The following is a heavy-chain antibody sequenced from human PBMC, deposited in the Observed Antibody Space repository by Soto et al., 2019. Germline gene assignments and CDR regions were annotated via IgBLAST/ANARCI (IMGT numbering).Heavy chain of an antibody. J-gene: IGHJ4*02. CDR1: GGSISSSSYY. V-gene: IGHV4-39*01. Sequence: SETLSLTCTVSGGSISSSSYYWGWIRQPPGKGLEWIGSIYYSGSTYYNPSLKSRVTISVDTSKNQFSLKLSSVTAADTAVYYCARRYKGILTGYYKGGVYYFDYWGQGTLVTVSS. CDR2: IYYSGST. D-gene: IGHD3-9*01. CDR3: ARRYKGILTGYYKGGVYYFDY.